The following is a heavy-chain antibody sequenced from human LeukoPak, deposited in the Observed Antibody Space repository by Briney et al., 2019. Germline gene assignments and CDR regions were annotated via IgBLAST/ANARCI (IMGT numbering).Heavy chain of an antibody. V-gene: IGHV3-33*08. D-gene: IGHD3-3*01. J-gene: IGHJ4*02. CDR2: IWYDGSNK. CDR1: GFTFSSYA. CDR3: ARDSGTITIFGVVMSAPDY. Sequence: PGGSLRLSCAASGFTFSSYAMSWVRQAPGKGLEWVAVIWYDGSNKYYADSVKGRFAISRDNSKNTLYLQMNSLRAEDTAVYYCARDSGTITIFGVVMSAPDYWGQGTLVTVSS.